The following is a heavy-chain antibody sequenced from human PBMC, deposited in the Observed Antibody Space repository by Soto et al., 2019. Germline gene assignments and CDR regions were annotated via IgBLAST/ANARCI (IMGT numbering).Heavy chain of an antibody. V-gene: IGHV4-34*01. CDR3: SIVGPYITIFGVVINNWFDP. D-gene: IGHD3-3*01. Sequence: PSETLSLTCAVYGGSFSGYYWSWIRQPPGKGLEWIGEINHSGSTNYNPSLKSRVTISVDTSKNQFSLKLSSVTAADTAVYYCSIVGPYITIFGVVINNWFDPWGQGTLVTVSS. J-gene: IGHJ5*02. CDR2: INHSGST. CDR1: GGSFSGYY.